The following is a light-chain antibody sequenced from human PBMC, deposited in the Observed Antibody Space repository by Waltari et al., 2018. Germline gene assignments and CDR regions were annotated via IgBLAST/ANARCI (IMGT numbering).Light chain of an antibody. CDR3: QQYYSTPFT. CDR2: WAS. J-gene: IGKJ3*01. Sequence: DIVMTQSPDSLAVSLGERATINCKSSQSVLYNSKSNNYLGLYQQKPGQPPKLLIYWASTRESGVPDRFSGSGSGTDFTLTISSLQAEDVAVYYCQQYYSTPFTFGPGTKVDIK. CDR1: QSVLYNSKSNNY. V-gene: IGKV4-1*01.